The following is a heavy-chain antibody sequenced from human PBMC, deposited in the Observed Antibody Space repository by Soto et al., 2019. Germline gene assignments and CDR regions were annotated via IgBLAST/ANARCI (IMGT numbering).Heavy chain of an antibody. CDR1: GGSISSYY. CDR2: IYYSGST. V-gene: IGHV4-59*01. CDR3: ARGGYDFWSGYYTY. Sequence: PSETLSLTCTVSGGSISSYYWSWIRQPPGKGLEWIGYIYYSGSTNYNPSLKSRVTISVDTSKNQFSLKLSSVTAADTAVYYCARGGYDFWSGYYTYWGQGTLVTVSS. D-gene: IGHD3-3*01. J-gene: IGHJ4*02.